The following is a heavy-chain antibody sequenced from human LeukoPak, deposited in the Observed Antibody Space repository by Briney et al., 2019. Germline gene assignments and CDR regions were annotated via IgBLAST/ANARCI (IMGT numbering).Heavy chain of an antibody. CDR3: ARVPTPRGPAFDI. CDR1: GYTFTSYA. V-gene: IGHV1-3*01. CDR2: INAGNGNT. J-gene: IGHJ3*02. Sequence: ASVKVSCKASGYTFTSYAMHWVRQAPGQRLEWMGWINAGNGNTKYSQKFQGRVTITRDTSASTAYMELSSLRSEDTAVYYCARVPTPRGPAFDIWGQGTMVTVSP.